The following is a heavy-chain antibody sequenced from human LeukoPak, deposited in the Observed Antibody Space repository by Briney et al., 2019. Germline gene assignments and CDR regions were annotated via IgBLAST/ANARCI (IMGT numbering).Heavy chain of an antibody. J-gene: IGHJ4*02. Sequence: PGRSLRLSCTASGFTFSTFAMNWVRQAPGKGLEWVSSISSSSSYIYYADSVKGRFTISRDNAKNSLYLQMNSLRAEDTATYYCARGRGDYWGQGTLVTVSS. D-gene: IGHD3-10*01. CDR1: GFTFSTFA. CDR3: ARGRGDY. CDR2: ISSSSSYI. V-gene: IGHV3-21*04.